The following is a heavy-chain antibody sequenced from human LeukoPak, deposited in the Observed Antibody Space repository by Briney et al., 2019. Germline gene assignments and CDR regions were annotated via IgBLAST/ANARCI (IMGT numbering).Heavy chain of an antibody. D-gene: IGHD4-17*01. Sequence: SETLSLTCAVSGGSISSSNWWSWVRPPPGKGLEWIGSIYYSVSTYYNPSLKSRVTISVDTSKNQFSLKLSSVTAADTAVYYCARVPTVTFFDYWGQGTLVTVSS. CDR2: IYYSVST. CDR1: GGSISSSNW. CDR3: ARVPTVTFFDY. V-gene: IGHV4-4*02. J-gene: IGHJ4*02.